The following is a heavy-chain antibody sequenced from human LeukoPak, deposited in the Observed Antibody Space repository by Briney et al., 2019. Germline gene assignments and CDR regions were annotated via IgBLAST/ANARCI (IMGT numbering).Heavy chain of an antibody. Sequence: SETLSLTCTVSSDSISRSTYYWAWIRQPPGKGLEWIGSVYYGRSPYFNPSLESRATISVDTSKNHFSLKMSSVTAADMAVYYCARSSGTGTFSYWGQGTLVTVSS. CDR1: SDSISRSTYY. V-gene: IGHV4-39*02. CDR3: ARSSGTGTFSY. CDR2: VYYGRSP. J-gene: IGHJ4*02. D-gene: IGHD6-25*01.